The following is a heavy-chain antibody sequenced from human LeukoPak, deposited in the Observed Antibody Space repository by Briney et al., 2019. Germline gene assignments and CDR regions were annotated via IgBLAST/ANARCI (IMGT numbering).Heavy chain of an antibody. CDR1: GYTFTGYY. CDR3: ARGLDDSSGYYTTPTTFYFDY. CDR2: INPNSGGT. J-gene: IGHJ4*02. V-gene: IGHV1-2*02. D-gene: IGHD3-22*01. Sequence: GASVKVSCKASGYTFTGYYMHWVRQAPGQGLEWMGWINPNSGGTNYAQKFQGRVTMTRDTSKNQFSLKLSSVTAADTAVYYCARGLDDSSGYYTTPTTFYFDYWGQGTLVTVSS.